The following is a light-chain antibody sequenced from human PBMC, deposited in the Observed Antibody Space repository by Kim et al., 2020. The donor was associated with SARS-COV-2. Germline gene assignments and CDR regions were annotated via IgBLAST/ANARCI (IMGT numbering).Light chain of an antibody. CDR2: QDS. J-gene: IGLJ1*01. V-gene: IGLV3-1*01. CDR1: KLGEKY. Sequence: SYALTQPPSVSVSPGQTASITCSGDKLGEKYACWYQQKPGQSPVLVIYQDSKRPSGIPERFSGSNSGNTATLTISGTQAMDEADYYCQAWDSSTEVFGTG. CDR3: QAWDSSTEV.